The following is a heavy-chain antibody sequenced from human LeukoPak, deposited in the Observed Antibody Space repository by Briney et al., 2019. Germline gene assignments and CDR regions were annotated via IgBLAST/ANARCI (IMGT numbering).Heavy chain of an antibody. V-gene: IGHV3-48*03. CDR2: ISDSGETT. J-gene: IGHJ4*02. D-gene: IGHD1-26*01. Sequence: GGSLRLSCGASGFNFSNYEMNWVRQTPGKGLEWTSYISDSGETTYYADSVKGRFTISRDNAKNSLFLQMNSLRAEDTAVYYCAREQQWPTYSGSYYGYYFDYWGQGTLVTVSS. CDR1: GFNFSNYE. CDR3: AREQQWPTYSGSYYGYYFDY.